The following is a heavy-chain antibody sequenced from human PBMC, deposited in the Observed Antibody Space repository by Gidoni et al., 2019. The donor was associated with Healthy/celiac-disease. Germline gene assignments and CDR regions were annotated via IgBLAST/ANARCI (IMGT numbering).Heavy chain of an antibody. J-gene: IGHJ6*02. D-gene: IGHD6-19*01. Sequence: QVQLQESGPGLVKPSQTLSLTCTVSGGSIRSGSYYWSWIRQPAGKGLEWIGRIYTSGSTNYNPSLKSRVTISVDTSKNQFSLKLSSVTAADTAVYYCARDGQYRSGWYYYYYGMDVWGQGTTVTVSS. CDR2: IYTSGST. CDR1: GGSIRSGSYY. CDR3: ARDGQYRSGWYYYYYGMDV. V-gene: IGHV4-61*02.